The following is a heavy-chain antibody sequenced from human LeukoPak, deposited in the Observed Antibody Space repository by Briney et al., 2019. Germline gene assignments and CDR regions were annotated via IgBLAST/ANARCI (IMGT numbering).Heavy chain of an antibody. Sequence: SVKVSCKASGGTFSSYAISWVRQAPGQGLEWMGGIIPMFGSADYAQKFQGRVTITADESTSTAYMELSSLRTEDTAVYYCARELVVITAAIIGHWFDPWGQGTLVTVSS. J-gene: IGHJ5*02. D-gene: IGHD2-2*01. V-gene: IGHV1-69*13. CDR2: IIPMFGSA. CDR3: ARELVVITAAIIGHWFDP. CDR1: GGTFSSYA.